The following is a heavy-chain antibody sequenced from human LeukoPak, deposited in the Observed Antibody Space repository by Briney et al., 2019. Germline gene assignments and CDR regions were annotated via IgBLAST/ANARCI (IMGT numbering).Heavy chain of an antibody. CDR3: ARIYYDILTGYVTFGY. CDR2: IYYSGST. J-gene: IGHJ4*02. CDR1: GGSISSGGYY. D-gene: IGHD3-9*01. Sequence: SETLSLTCTVSGGSISSGGYYWSWIRQHPGKGLEWIGYIYYSGSTYYNPSLKSRVTISVDTSKNQFSLKLSSVTAADTAVYYCARIYYDILTGYVTFGYWGQGTLVTVSS. V-gene: IGHV4-31*03.